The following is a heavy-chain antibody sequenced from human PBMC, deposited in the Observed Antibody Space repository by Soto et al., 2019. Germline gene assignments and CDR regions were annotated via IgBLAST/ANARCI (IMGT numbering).Heavy chain of an antibody. D-gene: IGHD2-15*01. Sequence: EVQLLESGGGLVQPGGSLRLSCAASGFTFSSYAMSWVRQAPGKGLEWVSAISGSGGSTYYADYVKGRFTISRDNSKNTLYLQMDSLRAEDTAVYYCAKVGFIVVVVAAHNWFDPWGQGTLVTVSS. CDR2: ISGSGGST. CDR3: AKVGFIVVVVAAHNWFDP. V-gene: IGHV3-23*01. J-gene: IGHJ5*02. CDR1: GFTFSSYA.